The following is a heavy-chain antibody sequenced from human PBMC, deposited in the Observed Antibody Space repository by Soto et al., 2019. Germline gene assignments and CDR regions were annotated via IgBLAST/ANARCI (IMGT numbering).Heavy chain of an antibody. J-gene: IGHJ6*03. Sequence: GGSLRLSCAASGFTFSSYAMSWVRQAPGKGLEWVSAISGSGGSTYYADSVKGRFTISRDNSKNTLYLQMNSLRAEDTAVCYCAKCRPPTTEYYYYYMDVWGKGTTVTVSS. CDR2: ISGSGGST. CDR3: AKCRPPTTEYYYYYMDV. CDR1: GFTFSSYA. D-gene: IGHD1-1*01. V-gene: IGHV3-23*01.